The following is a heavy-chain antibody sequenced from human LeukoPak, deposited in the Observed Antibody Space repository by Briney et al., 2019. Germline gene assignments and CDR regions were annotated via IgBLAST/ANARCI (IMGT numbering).Heavy chain of an antibody. CDR3: ARDRYDSSGYYVMIGLVESY. CDR1: GFTFSDYY. Sequence: PGGSLRLSCAASGFTFSDYYMSWIRQAPGKGLEWVSYISSSGSTIYYADSVKGRFTISRDNAKNSLYLQMNSLRAEDTAVYYCARDRYDSSGYYVMIGLVESYWGQGTLVTVSS. D-gene: IGHD3-22*01. V-gene: IGHV3-11*01. CDR2: ISSSGSTI. J-gene: IGHJ4*02.